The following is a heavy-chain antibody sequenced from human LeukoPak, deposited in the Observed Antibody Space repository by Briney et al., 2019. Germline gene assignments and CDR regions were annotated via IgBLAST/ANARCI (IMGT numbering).Heavy chain of an antibody. Sequence: SETLSLTCTVSGGSISSSSYYWGWIRQPPGKGLEWIGSIYYSGSTYYNPSLKSRVTISVDTSKNQFSLKLSSVTAADTAVYYCARLSTKRDYYGPPYYYYYYMDVWGKGTTVTISS. J-gene: IGHJ6*03. CDR2: IYYSGST. V-gene: IGHV4-39*01. D-gene: IGHD3-10*01. CDR3: ARLSTKRDYYGPPYYYYYYMDV. CDR1: GGSISSSSYY.